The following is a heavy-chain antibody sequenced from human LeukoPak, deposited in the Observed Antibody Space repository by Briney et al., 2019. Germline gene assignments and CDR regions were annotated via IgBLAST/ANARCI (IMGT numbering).Heavy chain of an antibody. J-gene: IGHJ4*02. CDR2: ITSGGVNT. Sequence: GGSLRLSCAASGFTFSSYTMNWVRQAPGKGLEWVSSITSGGVNTYYATSVKGRFTISRDNAKNSLFLQMNSLRAEDTAIYYCTTSLPHIVDVTTSDGGNWGQGTLVTVSS. CDR1: GFTFSSYT. CDR3: TTSLPHIVDVTTSDGGN. V-gene: IGHV3-21*01. D-gene: IGHD2-21*02.